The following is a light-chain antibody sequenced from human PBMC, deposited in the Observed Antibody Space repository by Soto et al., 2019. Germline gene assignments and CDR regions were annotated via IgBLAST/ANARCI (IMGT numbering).Light chain of an antibody. Sequence: IVMTQSPATLSVSPGERATLSCRASQSVSSNLAWYQQKPGQAPRLLIYAASTRATGIPARFSGSGSGTEFTLTISSLQSEDFAVNYCQQYNNWWTFGQGTKVEIK. CDR1: QSVSSN. V-gene: IGKV3-15*01. J-gene: IGKJ1*01. CDR3: QQYNNWWT. CDR2: AAS.